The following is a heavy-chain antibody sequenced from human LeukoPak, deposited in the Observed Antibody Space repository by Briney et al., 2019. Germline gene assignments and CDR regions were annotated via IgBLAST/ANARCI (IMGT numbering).Heavy chain of an antibody. J-gene: IGHJ6*02. D-gene: IGHD1-14*01. V-gene: IGHV4-4*07. CDR1: GASINTYY. Sequence: PSETLSLTCTVSGASINTYYWSWIRQPAGKGLEWIGVIYTSGSTDYNPSLKSRVTMSVDTSRNQFSLKLSSVTAADTAVYYCARVEPDSYYYGMDVWGQGTTVTVSS. CDR3: ARVEPDSYYYGMDV. CDR2: IYTSGST.